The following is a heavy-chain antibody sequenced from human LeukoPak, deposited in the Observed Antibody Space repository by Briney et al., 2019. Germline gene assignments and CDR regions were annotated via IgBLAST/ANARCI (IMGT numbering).Heavy chain of an antibody. CDR3: SRELAGGPADY. V-gene: IGHV6-1*01. D-gene: IGHD2-2*01. CDR1: GDSVSSNSAA. J-gene: IGHJ4*02. Sequence: TLSLTCAISGDSVSSNSAAWGWIRQSPSRGLEWLGRTYYRSGWYNDYALSVNSRITINPESSKNQVSLQLNSVTPEDTAVYYCSRELAGGPADYWGQGTLVPVSS. CDR2: TYYRSGWYN.